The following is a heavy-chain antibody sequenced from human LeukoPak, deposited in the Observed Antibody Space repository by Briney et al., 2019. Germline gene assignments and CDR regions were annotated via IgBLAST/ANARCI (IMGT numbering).Heavy chain of an antibody. CDR3: AKNWATYYFDY. Sequence: GGSLRLSCAVSGFTLSRYAMHWVRQAPGKGPEWVAFLQSDGNNRYYADSVKGRFTISRDNSKNTLFLQMSSLRAEDTAVYYCAKNWATYYFDYWGQGTLVTVSS. CDR1: GFTLSRYA. CDR2: LQSDGNNR. J-gene: IGHJ4*02. V-gene: IGHV3-30*02. D-gene: IGHD3-16*01.